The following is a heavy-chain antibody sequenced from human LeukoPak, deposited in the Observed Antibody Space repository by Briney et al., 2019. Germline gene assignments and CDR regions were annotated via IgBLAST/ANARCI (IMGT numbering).Heavy chain of an antibody. Sequence: SETLSLTCTVSGGSISSYYWSWIRQPPGKGLEWIGYIYNSGSTNYNPSLKSRVTISVDTSKNQFSLKLNSVTAADTAVYYCARAHLRYFAVGNWFDPWGQGTLVTVSS. D-gene: IGHD3-9*01. CDR3: ARAHLRYFAVGNWFDP. CDR2: IYNSGST. CDR1: GGSISSYY. V-gene: IGHV4-59*12. J-gene: IGHJ5*02.